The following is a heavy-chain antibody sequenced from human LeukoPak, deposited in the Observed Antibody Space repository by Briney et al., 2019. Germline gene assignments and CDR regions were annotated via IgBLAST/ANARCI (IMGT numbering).Heavy chain of an antibody. Sequence: HGESLKISCKGSGYSFTTDWIGWVRPMPGKGLEWMGVIYPDDSDTRYSPSFQGQVTISADKSISTAYLQWSSLKASDTAMYYCARQSVAVAGPFDYWGQGTLVTVSS. CDR2: IYPDDSDT. CDR3: ARQSVAVAGPFDY. J-gene: IGHJ4*02. D-gene: IGHD6-19*01. V-gene: IGHV5-51*01. CDR1: GYSFTTDW.